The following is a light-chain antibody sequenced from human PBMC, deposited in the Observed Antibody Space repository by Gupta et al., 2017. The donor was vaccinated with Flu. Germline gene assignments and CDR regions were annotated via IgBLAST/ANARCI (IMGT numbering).Light chain of an antibody. CDR1: SSDVGACGF. J-gene: IGLJ2*01. CDR2: DVG. CDR3: YQYADTDNMV. Sequence: QSALTQPRSVSGSAGQSVTISCTGTSSDVGACGFVSWYQQHPGRPPQVIIYDVGRRPAGVPGFFAAGEAGTTASTPTFGRQADEEADDYYYQYADTDNMVFGGGTRVTVI. V-gene: IGLV2-11*01.